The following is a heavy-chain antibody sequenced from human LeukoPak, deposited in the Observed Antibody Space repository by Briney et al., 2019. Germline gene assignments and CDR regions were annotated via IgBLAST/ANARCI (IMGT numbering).Heavy chain of an antibody. CDR1: GGSISSGGYY. V-gene: IGHV4-31*03. J-gene: IGHJ5*02. Sequence: SETLSLTCTVSGGSISSGGYYWSWIRQHPGKGLEWIGYIYYSGTTYYNPSLKSRVTISVDMSKNQFSLKLSSVTAADTAVFYCARFDSSTVSTHRGWFDPWGQGTLVTVSS. CDR2: IYYSGTT. D-gene: IGHD2-2*01. CDR3: ARFDSSTVSTHRGWFDP.